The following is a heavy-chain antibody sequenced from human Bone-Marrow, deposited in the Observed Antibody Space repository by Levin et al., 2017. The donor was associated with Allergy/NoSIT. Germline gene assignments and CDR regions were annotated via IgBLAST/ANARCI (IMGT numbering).Heavy chain of an antibody. CDR2: ISFDGSTT. J-gene: IGHJ4*02. CDR3: AKGAMGIPAALDS. D-gene: IGHD2-21*01. Sequence: PGGSLRLSCAASGFTFRSSVMHWVRQAPGKGLEWVTVISFDGSTTYHADSVKDRFTISRDNSKSTLSLQMDRLRIEDTAVYYCAKGAMGIPAALDSWGQGTLVIVSS. V-gene: IGHV3-30*18. CDR1: GFTFRSSV.